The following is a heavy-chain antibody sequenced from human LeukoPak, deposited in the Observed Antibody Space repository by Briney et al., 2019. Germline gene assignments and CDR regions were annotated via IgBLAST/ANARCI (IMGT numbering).Heavy chain of an antibody. CDR2: ITHSGST. Sequence: NPSETLSLTCAVYGGSFSGYYWSWIRQPPGKWLEWIGEITHSGSTNYNPSLKSRVTITVDTSKNQFSLKLSSVTAADTAVYYCAIRLNNYYNNYMDVSGKGTTVTVSS. D-gene: IGHD2-8*01. CDR3: AIRLNNYYNNYMDV. J-gene: IGHJ6*03. V-gene: IGHV4-34*01. CDR1: GGSFSGYY.